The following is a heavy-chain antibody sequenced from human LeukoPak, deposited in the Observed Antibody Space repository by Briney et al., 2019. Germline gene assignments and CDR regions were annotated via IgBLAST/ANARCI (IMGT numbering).Heavy chain of an antibody. CDR2: INSDGSST. CDR1: GFTFSSYW. J-gene: IGHJ3*02. V-gene: IGHV3-74*01. CDR3: ARGDIVVVPATKRAFDI. Sequence: GGSLRLSCAASGFTFSSYWMHWVRQAPGKGLVWVSRINSDGSSTSYADSVKGRFTISRDNAKNTLYLQMNSLRAEDTAVYYCARGDIVVVPATKRAFDIWGQGTMVTVSS. D-gene: IGHD2-2*01.